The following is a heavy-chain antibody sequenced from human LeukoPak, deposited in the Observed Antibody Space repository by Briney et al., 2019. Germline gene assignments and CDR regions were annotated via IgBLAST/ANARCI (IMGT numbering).Heavy chain of an antibody. CDR1: GYTFTGYY. CDR2: INPNSGGT. CDR3: ARDLGNWNYARDFDY. D-gene: IGHD1-7*01. J-gene: IGHJ4*02. V-gene: IGHV1-2*02. Sequence: ASVKVSCKASGYTFTGYYMHWVRQAPGQGLEWMGWINPNSGGTNYAQKFQGRVTMTRDTSISTAYMELSRLRSDDTAVYYCARDLGNWNYARDFDYWGQGTLVTVSS.